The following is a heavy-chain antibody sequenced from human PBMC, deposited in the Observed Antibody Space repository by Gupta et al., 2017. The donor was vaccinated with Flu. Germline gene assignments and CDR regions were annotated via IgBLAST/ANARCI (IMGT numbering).Heavy chain of an antibody. D-gene: IGHD6-6*01. CDR2: ISGSGNYT. CDR3: AKDPRPSSRSYYFYYVHV. V-gene: IGHV3-23*01. J-gene: IGHJ6*03. Sequence: VRQAPGKGLQWVSTISGSGNYTYYADSVMGRFTISRDKSKNTLYLQMSSLRAEDTAIYYCAKDPRPSSRSYYFYYVHVWGKGTTVTVSS.